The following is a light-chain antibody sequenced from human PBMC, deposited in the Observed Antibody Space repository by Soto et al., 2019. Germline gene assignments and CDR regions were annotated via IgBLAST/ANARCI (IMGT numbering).Light chain of an antibody. J-gene: IGLJ3*02. Sequence: QSVLTQPPSASGTPGQRVTISCSGSSSNSGNNAVSLYQQLPGTAPKLLIYNNNQRPSGVPDRLSGSTSGTSASLAISGLQSEDEAYYACATWDDSLNARGVFGGGTKVTVL. CDR3: ATWDDSLNARGV. CDR2: NNN. CDR1: SSNSGNNA. V-gene: IGLV1-44*01.